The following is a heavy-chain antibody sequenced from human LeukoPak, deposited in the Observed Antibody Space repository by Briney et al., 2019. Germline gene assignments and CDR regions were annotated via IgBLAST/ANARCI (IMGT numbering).Heavy chain of an antibody. V-gene: IGHV1-69*05. CDR2: IIPIFGTA. CDR1: GGTFSSYA. CDR3: ARALVVVAANYYFDY. Sequence: SVKVSCKASGGTFSSYAISWVRQAPEQGLEWMGRIIPIFGTANYAQKFQGRVTITTDESTSTAYMELSSLRSEDTAVYYCARALVVVAANYYFDYWGQGTLVTVSS. J-gene: IGHJ4*02. D-gene: IGHD2-15*01.